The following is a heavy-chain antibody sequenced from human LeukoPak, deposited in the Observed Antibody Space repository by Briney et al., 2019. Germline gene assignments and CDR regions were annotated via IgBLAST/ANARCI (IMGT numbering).Heavy chain of an antibody. CDR2: IIPIFGTA. CDR3: ARTDGCCSGGSCYWDLDY. J-gene: IGHJ4*02. V-gene: IGHV1-69*13. D-gene: IGHD2-15*01. CDR1: GGTFSSYA. Sequence: ASVKVSCKASGGTFSSYAISWVRQAPGQGLEWMGGIIPIFGTANYAQKFQGRVTITADESTSTAYMELSSLRSEDTAVYYCARTDGCCSGGSCYWDLDYWGQGTLVTVSS.